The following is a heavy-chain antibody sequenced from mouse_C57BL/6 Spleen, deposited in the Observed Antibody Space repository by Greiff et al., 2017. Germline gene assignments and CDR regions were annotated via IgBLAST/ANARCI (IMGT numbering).Heavy chain of an antibody. CDR1: GYSITSGYY. V-gene: IGHV3-6*01. J-gene: IGHJ4*01. CDR2: ISYDGSN. Sequence: EVQLQESGPGLVKPSQSLSLTCSVTGYSITSGYYWNWIRQFPGNKLEWMGYISYDGSNNYNPSLKNRISITRDTSKNQFFLKLNSVTTEDTATYYCARDPAARAMDYWGQGTSVTVSS. CDR3: ARDPAARAMDY.